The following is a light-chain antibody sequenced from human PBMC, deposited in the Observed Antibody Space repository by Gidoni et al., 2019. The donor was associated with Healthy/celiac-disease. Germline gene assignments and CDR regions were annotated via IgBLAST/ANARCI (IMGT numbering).Light chain of an antibody. J-gene: IGLJ2*01. CDR2: EVS. V-gene: IGLV2-23*02. Sequence: QSALTQPASVSGPPGQSITISCTGTSGDVGSYNLVSWYQQHPGKAPKLMIYEVSKRPSGVSNRFSGSKSGNTASLTISGLQAEDEADYYCCSYAGSSTFVVFGGGTKLTVL. CDR3: CSYAGSSTFVV. CDR1: SGDVGSYNL.